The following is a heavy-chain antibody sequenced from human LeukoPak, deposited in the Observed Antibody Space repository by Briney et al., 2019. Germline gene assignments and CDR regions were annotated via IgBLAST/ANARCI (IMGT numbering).Heavy chain of an antibody. Sequence: GGSLRLSCAASGFIVNYNYMSWVRQAPGKGLEWVSVIYSGGSTYYADSVKGRFTISRDNSKNTVYLQMKSLRVEDTAVYYCAKVKVGITYWFAPWGQGTLVTVSS. CDR1: GFIVNYNY. D-gene: IGHD1-26*01. J-gene: IGHJ5*02. CDR2: IYSGGST. CDR3: AKVKVGITYWFAP. V-gene: IGHV3-66*01.